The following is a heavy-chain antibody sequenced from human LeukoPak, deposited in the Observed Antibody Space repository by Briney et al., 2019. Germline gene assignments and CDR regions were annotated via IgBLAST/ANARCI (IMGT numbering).Heavy chain of an antibody. CDR1: GGSISSNSYY. CDR2: IYYSGST. J-gene: IGHJ5*02. Sequence: SETLSLTRTVSGGSISSNSYYWGWIRQPPGKGLEWIGSIYYSGSTYYNPSLKSRVTISVDTSKNQFSLKLSSVTAADTAVYYCARDPRPHYNWFDPWGQGSLVTVSS. V-gene: IGHV4-39*07. CDR3: ARDPRPHYNWFDP.